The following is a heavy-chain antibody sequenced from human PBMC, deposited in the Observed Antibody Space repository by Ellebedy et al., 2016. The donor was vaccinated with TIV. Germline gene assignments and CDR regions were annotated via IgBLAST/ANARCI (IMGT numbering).Heavy chain of an antibody. J-gene: IGHJ4*02. CDR2: INSDGSTT. Sequence: GESLKISXAASGFTFSSLWMHWVRQAPGKGLVWVSRINSDGSTTNYADSVKGRFTISRDNARNMLYLQMSSLRTEVTAVYYCTADLRYWGQGTLVTVSP. CDR3: TADLRY. V-gene: IGHV3-74*01. CDR1: GFTFSSLW. D-gene: IGHD2-15*01.